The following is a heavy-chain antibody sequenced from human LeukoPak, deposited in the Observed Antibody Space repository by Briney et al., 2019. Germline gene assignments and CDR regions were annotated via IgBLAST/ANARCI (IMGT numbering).Heavy chain of an antibody. D-gene: IGHD6-13*01. J-gene: IGHJ4*02. CDR3: ARGGRQLVR. V-gene: IGHV4-34*01. CDR2: INHSGST. Sequence: SETLSLTCTVSGGSISSYYWSWIRQPPGKGLEWIGEINHSGSTNYNPSLKSRVTISVDTSKNQFSLKLSSVTAADTAVYYCARGGRQLVRWGQGTLVTVSS. CDR1: GGSISSYY.